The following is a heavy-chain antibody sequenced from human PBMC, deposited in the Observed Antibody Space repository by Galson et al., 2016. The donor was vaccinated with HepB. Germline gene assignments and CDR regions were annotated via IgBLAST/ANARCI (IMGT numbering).Heavy chain of an antibody. V-gene: IGHV3-33*06. CDR2: IWYDGTNE. CDR1: GFTFSSYG. D-gene: IGHD2-2*01. Sequence: SLRLSCAASGFTFSSYGIHWVRQAPGKGLEWVALIWYDGTNEYYADSVKGRFTISRDNFKNTLYLQMNSLRAEDTAVYYCAKRVSSSKYFDYWGQGTLVTVSS. CDR3: AKRVSSSKYFDY. J-gene: IGHJ4*02.